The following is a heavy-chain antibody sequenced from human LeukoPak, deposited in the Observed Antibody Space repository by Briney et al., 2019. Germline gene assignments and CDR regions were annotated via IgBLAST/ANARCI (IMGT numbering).Heavy chain of an antibody. CDR2: INRDGSEK. V-gene: IGHV3-7*03. CDR1: GFTLSSRW. CDR3: ATYDSWSGYDIAY. Sequence: GGSLRLSCVVSGFTLSSRWMMWVRQAPGEGLEWMTNINRDGSEKNYVDSVKGRFTITRDNAENSLYLQMNSLKVEDSAIYYCATYDSWSGYDIAYWGQGTLVTVSS. J-gene: IGHJ4*02. D-gene: IGHD3-3*01.